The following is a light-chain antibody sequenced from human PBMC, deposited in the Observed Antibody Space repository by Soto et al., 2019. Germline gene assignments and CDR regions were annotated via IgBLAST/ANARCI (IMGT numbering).Light chain of an antibody. CDR3: QQYDALPLT. CDR2: DAI. Sequence: EKLMSQSPATLSVSPGERVTLSCRASQNIHNHMSWFLQKPGQTPRLLIYDAIISAADVPARFSGSWSGTEFTVTINSLQSEDFAVYYCQQYDALPLTFGGGTKVEIK. CDR1: QNIHNH. V-gene: IGKV3-15*01. J-gene: IGKJ4*01.